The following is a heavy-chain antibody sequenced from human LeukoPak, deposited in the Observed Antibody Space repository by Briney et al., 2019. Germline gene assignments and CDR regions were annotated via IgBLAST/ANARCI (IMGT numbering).Heavy chain of an antibody. J-gene: IGHJ4*02. CDR1: GFTFSTYW. CDR3: ARVSHFWSGVDY. CDR2: IQQDGSEK. V-gene: IGHV3-7*01. D-gene: IGHD3-3*02. Sequence: GGSLRLSCAASGFTFSTYWMSWVRQAPGKGLEWVANIQQDGSEKYYVDSVKGRFTISRDNAKNSLYLQMNSLTAEDTAVHYCARVSHFWSGVDYWGQGTLVTVSS.